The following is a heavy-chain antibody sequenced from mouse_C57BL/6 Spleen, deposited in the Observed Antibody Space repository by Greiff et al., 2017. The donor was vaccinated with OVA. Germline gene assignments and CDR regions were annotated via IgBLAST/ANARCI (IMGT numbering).Heavy chain of an antibody. Sequence: QVQLQQPGAELVKPGASVKLSCKASGYTFTSYWMHWVKQRPGQGLEWIGMIHPNSGSTNYNEKFKSKATLTVDKSSSTAYMQLSSLTSEDSAVYYCARDTTVSCWYFDVWGTGTTVTVSS. J-gene: IGHJ1*03. V-gene: IGHV1-64*01. CDR1: GYTFTSYW. CDR2: IHPNSGST. D-gene: IGHD1-1*01. CDR3: ARDTTVSCWYFDV.